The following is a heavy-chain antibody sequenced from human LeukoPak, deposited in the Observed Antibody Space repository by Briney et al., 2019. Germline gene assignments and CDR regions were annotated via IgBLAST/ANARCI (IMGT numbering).Heavy chain of an antibody. Sequence: ASVKVSCKASGYTFTSYGISWVRQAPGQGLEWMGWISAYNGNTNYAQKLQGRVTMTTDTSTSTAYMELRSLRSDDTAVYYCARCGYSDFWSGPTLYYYYYMDVWGKGTTVTVSS. CDR1: GYTFTSYG. D-gene: IGHD3-3*01. CDR3: ARCGYSDFWSGPTLYYYYYMDV. CDR2: ISAYNGNT. J-gene: IGHJ6*03. V-gene: IGHV1-18*01.